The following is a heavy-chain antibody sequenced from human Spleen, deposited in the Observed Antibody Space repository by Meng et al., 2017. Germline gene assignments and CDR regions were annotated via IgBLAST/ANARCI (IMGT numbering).Heavy chain of an antibody. CDR1: GFSFSNYA. Sequence: GGSLRLSCVASGFSFSNYALTWVRQAPGKGLEWVSSISGSGAYTHYADSVRGRFTLSRDNSKDTLYLQMNSLRAEDTALYYCAKYSYGLGDYFDYWGQGALVTVSS. J-gene: IGHJ4*02. V-gene: IGHV3-23*01. CDR3: AKYSYGLGDYFDY. CDR2: ISGSGAYT. D-gene: IGHD3-10*01.